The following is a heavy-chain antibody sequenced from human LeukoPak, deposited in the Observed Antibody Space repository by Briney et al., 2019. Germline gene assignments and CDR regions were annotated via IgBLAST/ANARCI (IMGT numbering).Heavy chain of an antibody. D-gene: IGHD5-24*01. V-gene: IGHV4-34*01. CDR2: IHPSGIF. J-gene: IGHJ4*02. CDR1: GGSCDDYY. Sequence: SETLSLTCTVYGGSCDDYYCSWLRQPPGKGLEWIGEIHPSGIFYYNSSLLSRVTISIDTSKSQFSLRLTSVTAADTAFYYCARGRDRSKAGDHWGQGSLVTVSS. CDR3: ARGRDRSKAGDH.